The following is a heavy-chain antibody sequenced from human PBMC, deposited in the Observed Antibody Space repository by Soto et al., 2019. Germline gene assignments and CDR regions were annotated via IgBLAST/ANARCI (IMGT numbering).Heavy chain of an antibody. CDR2: INGGGNII. Sequence: GGSLRLSCATSGFTFSDSYMNWIRQAPGRGPEWVSYINGGGNIIFYADSVKGRFTISRDNAKNSLYLEMNNLRVEDTAIYFCARDPYCTSSSCYGNWFDPWGQGTQVTVSS. D-gene: IGHD2-2*01. J-gene: IGHJ5*02. V-gene: IGHV3-11*01. CDR1: GFTFSDSY. CDR3: ARDPYCTSSSCYGNWFDP.